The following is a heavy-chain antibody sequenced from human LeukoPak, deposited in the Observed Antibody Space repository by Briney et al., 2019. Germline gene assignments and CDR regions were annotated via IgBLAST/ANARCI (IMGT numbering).Heavy chain of an antibody. CDR3: AKGLGTGSVLARPLHY. CDR1: GFPFSTYD. V-gene: IGHV3-30*18. Sequence: GGSLRLFCAASGFPFSTYDVHWVRQSPDKGLQWVAVISSDGYRTDYPDSVRGRFTISRDNFKDTVDLQMISVTAEDTAMYFCAKGLGTGSVLARPLHYWGQGTLVTVSS. D-gene: IGHD3-10*01. CDR2: ISSDGYRT. J-gene: IGHJ4*02.